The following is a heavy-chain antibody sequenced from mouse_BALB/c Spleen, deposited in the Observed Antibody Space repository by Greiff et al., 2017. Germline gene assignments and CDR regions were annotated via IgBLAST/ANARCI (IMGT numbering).Heavy chain of an antibody. Sequence: QVQLQQPGAELVMPGASVKMSCKASGYTFTDYWMHWVKQRPGQGLEWIGAIDTSDSYTSYNQKFKGKATLTVDESSSTAYMQLSSLTSEDSAVYYCARSDCGNYYFDYWGQGTTLTVSS. J-gene: IGHJ2*01. CDR2: IDTSDSYT. CDR1: GYTFTDYW. D-gene: IGHD2-1*01. V-gene: IGHV1-69*01. CDR3: ARSDCGNYYFDY.